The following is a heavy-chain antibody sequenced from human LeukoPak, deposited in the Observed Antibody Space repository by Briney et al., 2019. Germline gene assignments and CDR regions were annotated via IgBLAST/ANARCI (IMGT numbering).Heavy chain of an antibody. Sequence: GGSLRLSCAASGFTFSSYGMHWVRQAPGKGLEWVAVIWYDGSNKYYADSVKGRFTISRDNSKNTLYLQMNSLRAEDTAVYYCAKGPQVEVSSGYYYYYYYMDVWGKGTTVTVSS. CDR1: GFTFSSYG. CDR2: IWYDGSNK. D-gene: IGHD3-22*01. V-gene: IGHV3-33*06. J-gene: IGHJ6*03. CDR3: AKGPQVEVSSGYYYYYYYMDV.